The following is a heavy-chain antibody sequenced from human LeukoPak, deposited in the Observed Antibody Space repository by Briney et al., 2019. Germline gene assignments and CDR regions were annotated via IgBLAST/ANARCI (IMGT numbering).Heavy chain of an antibody. Sequence: SETLSLTCTVSGGSISSYYWSWIRQPPGKGLEWIAYISDIGSINYDPSLKSRVTISLDTSKNQFSLKLSSVTAADTAVYYCARPEYSSGWYQIDYWGQGTLVTVSS. D-gene: IGHD6-19*01. CDR3: ARPEYSSGWYQIDY. CDR2: ISDIGSI. V-gene: IGHV4-59*12. CDR1: GGSISSYY. J-gene: IGHJ4*02.